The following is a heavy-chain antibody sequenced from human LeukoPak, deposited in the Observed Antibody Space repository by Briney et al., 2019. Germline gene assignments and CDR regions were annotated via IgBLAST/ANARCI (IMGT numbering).Heavy chain of an antibody. V-gene: IGHV1-69*01. Sequence: SVKVSCKASGGTFSSYAVSWVRQAPGQGLEWMGGIIPIFGTANYAQKFQGRVTITADESTSTAYMELSSLRSEDTAVYYCARPEMVYYYDSSGTRGPFDYWGQGTLVTVSS. CDR1: GGTFSSYA. D-gene: IGHD3-22*01. CDR3: ARPEMVYYYDSSGTRGPFDY. J-gene: IGHJ4*02. CDR2: IIPIFGTA.